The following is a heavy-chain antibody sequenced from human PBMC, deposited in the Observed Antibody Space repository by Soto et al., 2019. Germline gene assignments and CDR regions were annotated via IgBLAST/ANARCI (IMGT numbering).Heavy chain of an antibody. CDR2: IYYSGST. J-gene: IGHJ3*02. CDR3: ARARLRAVYAFDI. Sequence: QVQLQESDAGLVKASQTLSLTCTVSGGSVSSGAYYWTWIRQRPGKGLEWIGYIYYSGSTYYSPSFKSRLSISLDTSKNQFSLRLSSVTAADTAMYYCARARLRAVYAFDIWGKGKMVTVSS. D-gene: IGHD5-12*01. CDR1: GGSVSSGAYY. V-gene: IGHV4-31*03.